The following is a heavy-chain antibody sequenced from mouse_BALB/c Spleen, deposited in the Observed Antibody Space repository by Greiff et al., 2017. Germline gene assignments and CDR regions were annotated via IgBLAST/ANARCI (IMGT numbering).Heavy chain of an antibody. J-gene: IGHJ2*01. CDR1: GFSLTSYG. V-gene: IGHV2-9*02. Sequence: VKLVESGPGLVAPSQSLSITCTVSGFSLTSYGVHWVRQPPGKGLEWLGVIWAGGSTNYNSALMSRLSISKDNSKSQVFLKMNSLQTDDTAMYYCAREALLYFDYWGQGTTLTVSS. CDR3: AREALLYFDY. CDR2: IWAGGST. D-gene: IGHD2-10*01.